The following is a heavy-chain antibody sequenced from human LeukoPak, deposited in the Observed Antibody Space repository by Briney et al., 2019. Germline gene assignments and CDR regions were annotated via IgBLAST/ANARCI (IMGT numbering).Heavy chain of an antibody. V-gene: IGHV3-7*03. Sequence: PGGSLRLSCAASGFTFSSYWMSWVRQAPGKGLEWVANIKQNGSEKYYADSVKGRFTISRDNAKNSLYLQMNSLRAEDTAVYYCARGKNSSWYRYYYYYGMDVWGKGTTVTVSS. CDR2: IKQNGSEK. J-gene: IGHJ6*04. CDR3: ARGKNSSWYRYYYYYGMDV. D-gene: IGHD6-13*01. CDR1: GFTFSSYW.